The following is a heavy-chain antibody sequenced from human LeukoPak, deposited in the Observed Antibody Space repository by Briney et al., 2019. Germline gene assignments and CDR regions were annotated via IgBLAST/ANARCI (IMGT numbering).Heavy chain of an antibody. CDR2: IYYSGST. V-gene: IGHV4-59*01. D-gene: IGHD3-10*01. CDR3: ARGPVLLWFGDPRGFDP. CDR1: GGSISSYY. Sequence: SETLSLTCTVSGGSISSYYWSWIRQPPGKGLEWIGYIYYSGSTNYNPSLKGRVTISVDTSKNQFSLKLSSVTAADTAVYYCARGPVLLWFGDPRGFDPWGQGTLVTVSS. J-gene: IGHJ5*02.